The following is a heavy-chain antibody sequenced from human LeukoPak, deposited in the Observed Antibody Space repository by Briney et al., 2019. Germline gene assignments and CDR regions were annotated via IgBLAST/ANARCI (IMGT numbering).Heavy chain of an antibody. Sequence: GGSLRLSCAASGFTFSSYAMSWVRQAPGKGLEWVSAISGSGGSTYYADSVKGRFTISRDNSKNTLYLRMNSLRAEDTAVYYCAKAVHYGSGSYYNSYWGQGTLVTVSS. J-gene: IGHJ4*02. V-gene: IGHV3-23*01. CDR3: AKAVHYGSGSYYNSY. CDR2: ISGSGGST. CDR1: GFTFSSYA. D-gene: IGHD3-10*01.